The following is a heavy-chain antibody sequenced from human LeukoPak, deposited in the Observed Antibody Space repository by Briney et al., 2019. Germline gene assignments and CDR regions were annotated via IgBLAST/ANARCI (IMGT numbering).Heavy chain of an antibody. J-gene: IGHJ4*02. CDR1: GGSISSSSYY. CDR2: IYYSGST. Sequence: SETLSLTYTVSGGSISSSSYYWGWSRQPPGKGLEWIGSIYYSGSTYYNPTLKSRVTISVDTSKNQFSLKLSSVTAADTAVYYCARSIITMVHDYWGQGTLVTVSS. D-gene: IGHD3-10*01. CDR3: ARSIITMVHDY. V-gene: IGHV4-39*07.